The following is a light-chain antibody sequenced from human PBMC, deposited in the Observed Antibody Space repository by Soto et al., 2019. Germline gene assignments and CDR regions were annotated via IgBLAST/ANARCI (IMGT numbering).Light chain of an antibody. Sequence: AIRMTQSPSSFSASTGDRVTITCRASQGISSYLAWYQQKPGKAPNLLIYAAATLQRGAPSRFSGSGSGTDFTLTISSVQSEDFGTYYCQQYFSYPYTFGQGTKLEI. CDR1: QGISSY. V-gene: IGKV1-8*01. J-gene: IGKJ2*01. CDR2: AAA. CDR3: QQYFSYPYT.